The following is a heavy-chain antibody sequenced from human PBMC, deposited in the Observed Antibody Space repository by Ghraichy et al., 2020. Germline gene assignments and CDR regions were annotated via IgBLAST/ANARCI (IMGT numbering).Heavy chain of an antibody. CDR3: ARDRPHYHYDGTYEASYYFDY. Sequence: ASVKVSCKASGYSFRSYYMHWVRQTHGRGLEWMRIINPSAGTTTYPQKFQGRITVTRDTSTGTVYMQLSRLTSEDTAVYFCARDRPHYHYDGTYEASYYFDYWGQGSLVTVSS. D-gene: IGHD3-3*01. V-gene: IGHV1-46*03. CDR2: INPSAGTT. J-gene: IGHJ4*02. CDR1: GYSFRSYY.